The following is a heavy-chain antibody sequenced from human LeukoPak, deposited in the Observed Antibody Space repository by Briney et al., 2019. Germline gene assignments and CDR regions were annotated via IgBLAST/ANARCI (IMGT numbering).Heavy chain of an antibody. Sequence: GASVKVSCKASGYTFTGYYMHWVRQAPGQGLEWMGWINPNSGGTNYAQKFQGRVTMTRDTSISTAYMELRSLRSDDTAVYYCARDTPYYYDSSGYRSRLDYWGQGTLVTVSS. CDR2: INPNSGGT. CDR1: GYTFTGYY. D-gene: IGHD3-22*01. V-gene: IGHV1-2*02. J-gene: IGHJ4*02. CDR3: ARDTPYYYDSSGYRSRLDY.